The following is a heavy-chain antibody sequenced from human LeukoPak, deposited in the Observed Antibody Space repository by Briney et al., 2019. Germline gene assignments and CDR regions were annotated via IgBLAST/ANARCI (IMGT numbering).Heavy chain of an antibody. J-gene: IGHJ5*02. CDR2: ISYDGSNK. CDR3: ARGPYLWSGPIRSENWFDP. D-gene: IGHD3-3*01. V-gene: IGHV3-30*01. Sequence: PGGSLRLSCAASGFTFSSYAMHWVRQAPGKGLEWVAVISYDGSNKYYADSVKGRFTISRDNSKNTLYLQMNSLRAEDTAVYYCARGPYLWSGPIRSENWFDPWGQGTLVTVSS. CDR1: GFTFSSYA.